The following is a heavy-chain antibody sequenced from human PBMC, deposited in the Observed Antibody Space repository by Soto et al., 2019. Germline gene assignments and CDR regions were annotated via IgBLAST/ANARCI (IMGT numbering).Heavy chain of an antibody. Sequence: PGESLKISCKASGYSFTSYWIGWVRQMPGAGLEWMAIVYPADSATIYSPSVQGQVTISADKSLNIVYLQWSSLKASDTAMYYCARQASHDYYYGMDVWGQGTTVTVSS. CDR1: GYSFTSYW. V-gene: IGHV5-51*01. CDR2: VYPADSAT. CDR3: ARQASHDYYYGMDV. J-gene: IGHJ6*02.